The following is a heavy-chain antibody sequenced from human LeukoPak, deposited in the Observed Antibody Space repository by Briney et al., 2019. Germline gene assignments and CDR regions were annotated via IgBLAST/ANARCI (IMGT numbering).Heavy chain of an antibody. Sequence: PSETLSLTCTVSGGSISSYYWSWIRQPPGKGLEWIGYIYYSGSTNYNPSLKSRVTMSVDTSKNQFSLKLSSVTAADTAVYYCARFDYGLDYWGQGTLVTVSS. CDR2: IYYSGST. V-gene: IGHV4-59*12. D-gene: IGHD4-17*01. J-gene: IGHJ4*02. CDR3: ARFDYGLDY. CDR1: GGSISSYY.